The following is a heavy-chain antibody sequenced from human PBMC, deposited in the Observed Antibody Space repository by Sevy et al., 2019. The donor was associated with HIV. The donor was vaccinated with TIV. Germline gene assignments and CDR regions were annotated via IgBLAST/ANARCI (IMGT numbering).Heavy chain of an antibody. D-gene: IGHD3-22*01. CDR1: GFTFGSYS. CDR2: ISSSSNYI. J-gene: IGHJ4*02. Sequence: GESLKISCGVSGFTFGSYSMNWVRQAPGKGLEWVSSISSSSNYIYYAGSVKGRCTISRDNAKNSLYLQRNSLRAEDTAVYYCARQSNYYGNSGYYPYFDYWGQGTLVTVSS. CDR3: ARQSNYYGNSGYYPYFDY. V-gene: IGHV3-21*01.